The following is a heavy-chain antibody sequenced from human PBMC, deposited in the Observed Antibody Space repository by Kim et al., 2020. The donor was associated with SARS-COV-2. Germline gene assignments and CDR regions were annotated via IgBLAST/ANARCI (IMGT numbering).Heavy chain of an antibody. J-gene: IGHJ3*02. CDR3: AKVGTGEDAFDI. CDR2: ISWDGGST. Sequence: GGSLRLSCAASGFTFDDYTMHWVRQAPGKGLEWVSLISWDGGSTYYADSVKGRFTISRDNSKNSLYLQMNSLRTEDTALYYCAKVGTGEDAFDIWGQGTMVTVSS. CDR1: GFTFDDYT. V-gene: IGHV3-43*01. D-gene: IGHD3-10*01.